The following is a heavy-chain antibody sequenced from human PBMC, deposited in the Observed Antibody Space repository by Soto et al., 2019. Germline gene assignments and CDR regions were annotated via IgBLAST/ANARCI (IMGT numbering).Heavy chain of an antibody. D-gene: IGHD3-22*01. Sequence: PSETLSLTCAVYGGSFSGYYWSWIRQPPGKGLEWIGEINHSGSTNYNPSLKSRVTISVDTSKNQFSLKLSSVTAADTAVYYCASYDSSGLMVGFDYWGQGTLVTVS. V-gene: IGHV4-34*01. J-gene: IGHJ4*02. CDR3: ASYDSSGLMVGFDY. CDR1: GGSFSGYY. CDR2: INHSGST.